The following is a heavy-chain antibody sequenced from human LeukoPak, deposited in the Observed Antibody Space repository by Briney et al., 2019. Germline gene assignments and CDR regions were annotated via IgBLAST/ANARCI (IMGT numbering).Heavy chain of an antibody. CDR2: IKQEGSEK. J-gene: IGHJ4*02. CDR3: ARDLYRIVVVPHYFDY. D-gene: IGHD3-22*01. V-gene: IGHV3-7*01. CDR1: GFTFSSYG. Sequence: GGSLRLSCAASGFTFSSYGMSWVRQAPGKGLEWVASIKQEGSEKYYVDSVKGRFTISRDNAKNSLYLQMNSLRAEDTAVYYCARDLYRIVVVPHYFDYWGQGTLVTVSS.